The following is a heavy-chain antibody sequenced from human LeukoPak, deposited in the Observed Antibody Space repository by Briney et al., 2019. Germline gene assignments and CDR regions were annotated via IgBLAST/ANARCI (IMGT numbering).Heavy chain of an antibody. CDR2: INPSGGIT. Sequence: ASVKVSCKASGYTFTSYYMHWVRQAPGQGLEWMGIINPSGGITSYAQKFQGRVTMTRDTSTSTVYMELSSLRSEDTAVYYCARAWTPHKNYYDSSGYSVHFDYWGQGTLVTVSS. CDR3: ARAWTPHKNYYDSSGYSVHFDY. V-gene: IGHV1-46*01. D-gene: IGHD3-22*01. J-gene: IGHJ4*02. CDR1: GYTFTSYY.